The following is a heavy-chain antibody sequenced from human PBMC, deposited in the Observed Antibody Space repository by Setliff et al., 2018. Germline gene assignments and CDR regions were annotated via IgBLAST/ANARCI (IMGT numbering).Heavy chain of an antibody. CDR3: ARDSALHSYHYDSSGYLDY. CDR1: GGGSINNYY. V-gene: IGHV4-59*01. CDR2: VHFGGDT. D-gene: IGHD3-22*01. J-gene: IGHJ4*02. Sequence: SETLSLTCTVSGGGSINNYYWSWVRQSPGKGLEWIGFVHFGGDTNYNPLFKSRVTISVDRPKNQFSLKLSSVTAADTGVYYCARDSALHSYHYDSSGYLDYWGQGALVTVSS.